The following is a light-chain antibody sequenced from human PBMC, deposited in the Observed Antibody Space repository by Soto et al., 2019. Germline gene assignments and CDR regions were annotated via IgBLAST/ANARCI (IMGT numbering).Light chain of an antibody. CDR3: LQHTSYPYT. V-gene: IGKV1-17*01. J-gene: IGKJ2*01. Sequence: IQLTQSPSSLSASVGDRVTVTCRASQAIGNYLDWFQQKPGKAPDHLISAASTVRSGVPSRFSGSGSGTEFTLTIIGLQPEDFATYYCLQHTSYPYTFGQGTKLEVK. CDR1: QAIGNY. CDR2: AAS.